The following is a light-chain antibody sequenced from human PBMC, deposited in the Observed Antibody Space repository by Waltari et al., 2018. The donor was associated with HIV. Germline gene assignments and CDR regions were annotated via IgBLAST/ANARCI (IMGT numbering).Light chain of an antibody. Sequence: QSVLTQPPSVSGAPGQRVTISCTGSSSNIGAGYDVHWYQQLPGTAPKLLIYGKNNRPSGGPDRFSGSKSGTSASLAITGLQAEDEADYYCQSYDSSLSGSVFGGGTKLTVL. CDR2: GKN. J-gene: IGLJ3*02. V-gene: IGLV1-40*01. CDR3: QSYDSSLSGSV. CDR1: SSNIGAGYD.